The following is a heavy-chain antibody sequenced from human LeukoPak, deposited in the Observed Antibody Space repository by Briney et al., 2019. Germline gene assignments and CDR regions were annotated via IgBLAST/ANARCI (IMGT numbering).Heavy chain of an antibody. J-gene: IGHJ4*02. D-gene: IGHD1-26*01. CDR3: AKDGFVPPPHSRRSGRPYYYDD. CDR1: GFTFSSYA. V-gene: IGHV3-30*04. CDR2: ISYDGSNK. Sequence: QPGGSLRLSCAASGFTFSSYAMHWVRQAPGKGLEWVAVISYDGSNKYYADSVKGRFTISRDNSKNTLYLQMNSLRAEDTAVYYCAKDGFVPPPHSRRSGRPYYYDDWGQGTLVTVSS.